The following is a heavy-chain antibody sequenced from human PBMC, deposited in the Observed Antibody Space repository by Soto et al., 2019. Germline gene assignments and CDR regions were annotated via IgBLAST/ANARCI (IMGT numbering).Heavy chain of an antibody. CDR3: VKSHSSSWYWFDP. V-gene: IGHV3-64D*06. CDR1: GFTFSSYA. J-gene: IGHJ5*02. Sequence: HPGGSLRLSCSVSGFTFSSYAMHWVRQAPGKGLEYVSAISSNGGSTYYADSVKGRFTISRDNSKNTLYLQMSSLRVEDTAVYYCVKSHSSSWYWFDPWGQGTLVTVSS. D-gene: IGHD6-13*01. CDR2: ISSNGGST.